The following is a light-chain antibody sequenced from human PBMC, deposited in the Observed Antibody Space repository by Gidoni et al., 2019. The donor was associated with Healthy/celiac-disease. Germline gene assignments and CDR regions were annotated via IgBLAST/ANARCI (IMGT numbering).Light chain of an antibody. CDR3: AAWDDSLNGRGV. V-gene: IGLV1-44*01. CDR2: STN. CDR1: SSNIGSNT. Sequence: QSVLTQPPSASGTPGQRVTISCSGSSSNIGSNTVNWYQQLPGTAPKRLIYSTNQRPSGVPDRFSGSKSGTSASLAISGLQSEDEADYYCAAWDDSLNGRGVFGGGTKLTVL. J-gene: IGLJ3*02.